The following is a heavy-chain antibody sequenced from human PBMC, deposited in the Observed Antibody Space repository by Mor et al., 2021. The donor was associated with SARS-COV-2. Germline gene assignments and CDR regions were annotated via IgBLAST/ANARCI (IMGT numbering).Heavy chain of an antibody. V-gene: IGHV1-46*01. J-gene: IGHJ5*02. D-gene: IGHD3-10*02. Sequence: TYTQTFQGRVTMTRDTSTSTVYMELSSLRSEDTAVYYCARLFSVTNNWFDPWGQGTLVTVSS. CDR3: ARLFSVTNNWFDP.